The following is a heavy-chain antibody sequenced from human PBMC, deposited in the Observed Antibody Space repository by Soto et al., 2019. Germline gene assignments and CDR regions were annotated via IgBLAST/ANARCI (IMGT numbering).Heavy chain of an antibody. CDR3: TRGPFDSSTGTGAY. V-gene: IGHV3-74*01. D-gene: IGHD3-9*01. CDR2: INRDGSST. J-gene: IGHJ4*02. CDR1: GFTFSDYW. Sequence: GGSLRLSCAASGFTFSDYWMHWVRQAPGKGLVWVSRINRDGSSTYYADSVKGRFTISRDNAKSTLYLQMSSLTADDTAVYYCTRGPFDSSTGTGAYWGLGTLVTVSS.